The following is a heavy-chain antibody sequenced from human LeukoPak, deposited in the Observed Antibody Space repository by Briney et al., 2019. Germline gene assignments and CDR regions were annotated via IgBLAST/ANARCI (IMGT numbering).Heavy chain of an antibody. V-gene: IGHV1-46*01. D-gene: IGHD2-8*02. CDR2: ISPTGSST. Sequence: ASVKVSCKASGFTFTNYYMHWVRQAPGQGLEWMGLISPTGSSTNYAQKFRGRVTMTRGMSTTTVYMELSSLRSEDTAVYYCAREESGGYFDYWGQGTLVTVSS. J-gene: IGHJ4*02. CDR1: GFTFTNYY. CDR3: AREESGGYFDY.